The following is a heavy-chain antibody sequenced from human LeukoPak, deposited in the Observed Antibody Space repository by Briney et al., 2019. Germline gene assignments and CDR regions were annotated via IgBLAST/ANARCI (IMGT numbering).Heavy chain of an antibody. D-gene: IGHD6-13*01. CDR3: ARTYSSSWLGYYYGMDV. V-gene: IGHV4-30-4*01. J-gene: IGHJ6*02. Sequence: SETLSLTCTVSGGSISSGDYYWSWIRQPPGKGLEWIGYIYYSGSTCYNPSLKSRVTVSVDTSKNQFSLKLSSVTAADTAVYYCARTYSSSWLGYYYGMDVWGQGTTVTVSS. CDR1: GGSISSGDYY. CDR2: IYYSGST.